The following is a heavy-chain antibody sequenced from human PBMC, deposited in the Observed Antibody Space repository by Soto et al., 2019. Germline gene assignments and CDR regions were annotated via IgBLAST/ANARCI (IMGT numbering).Heavy chain of an antibody. V-gene: IGHV3-21*01. CDR3: AREEGSGPFDY. J-gene: IGHJ4*02. CDR1: GFTFSSYS. Sequence: EVELVESGGGLVKPGGSLRLSCAASGFTFSSYSLNWVRQAPGKGLEWVSSISGSGAYIYYADSVKDRFTISRDNAKNSRYLQMNSLRAEDTDVSYCAREEGSGPFDYWGQGTLVTVSS. D-gene: IGHD2-8*02. CDR2: ISGSGAYI.